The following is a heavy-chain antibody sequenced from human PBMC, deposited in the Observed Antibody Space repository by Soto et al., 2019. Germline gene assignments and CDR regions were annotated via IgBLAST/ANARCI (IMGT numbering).Heavy chain of an antibody. D-gene: IGHD2-15*01. V-gene: IGHV3-30*18. J-gene: IGHJ4*02. CDR1: GFTFSSYG. CDR3: AKGHCSGGSCYLDY. CDR2: ISYDGSNK. Sequence: QVQLVESGGGVVQPGRSLRLSCAASGFTFSSYGMHWVRQAPGKGLEWVAVISYDGSNKYYADSVKGRFTISRDNSKNTRYLQMNSLRAEDTAVYYCAKGHCSGGSCYLDYWGQGTLVTVSS.